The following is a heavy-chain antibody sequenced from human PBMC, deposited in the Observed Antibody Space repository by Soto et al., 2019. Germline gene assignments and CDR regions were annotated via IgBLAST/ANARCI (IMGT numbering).Heavy chain of an antibody. CDR3: ARGSGYYYWDDY. CDR1: GYTFTIYY. CDR2: INAGNGNT. J-gene: IGHJ4*02. V-gene: IGHV1-3*01. D-gene: IGHD3-22*01. Sequence: VSVKVSCKASGYTFTIYYMNWVRQAPGQRLEWMGRINAGNGNTKYSQKFQGRVTITRDTSASTAYMELSSLRSEDTAVYYCARGSGYYYWDDYWGQGTLVTVSS.